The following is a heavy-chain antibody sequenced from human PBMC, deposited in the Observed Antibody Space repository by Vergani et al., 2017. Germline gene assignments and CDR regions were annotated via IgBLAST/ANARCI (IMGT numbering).Heavy chain of an antibody. D-gene: IGHD4-17*01. CDR2: IKQDGSEK. Sequence: EVQLVESGGGLVQPGGSLRLSCAASGFTFSSSWMSWVRQAPGKGLEWVANIKQDGSEKYYVDSVKGRFTISRDNAKNSLYLQMNSLRAEDTAVYYCARDYGDPYYYYYYMDVWGKGTTVTVSS. CDR3: ARDYGDPYYYYYYMDV. J-gene: IGHJ6*03. CDR1: GFTFSSSW. V-gene: IGHV3-7*01.